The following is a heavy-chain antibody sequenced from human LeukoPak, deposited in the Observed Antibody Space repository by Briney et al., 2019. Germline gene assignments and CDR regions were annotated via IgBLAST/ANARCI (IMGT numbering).Heavy chain of an antibody. CDR2: ISVSATT. Sequence: PGGSLRLSCAASGFTFRSYAMSWVRQAPGKGLEWISAISVSATTYYADSVKGRFTISRDNSKNTLYLQMNSLRAEDTALYYCALSGGSDWYGLECWGQGTLVTVSS. D-gene: IGHD6-13*01. CDR1: GFTFRSYA. J-gene: IGHJ4*02. V-gene: IGHV3-23*01. CDR3: ALSGGSDWYGLEC.